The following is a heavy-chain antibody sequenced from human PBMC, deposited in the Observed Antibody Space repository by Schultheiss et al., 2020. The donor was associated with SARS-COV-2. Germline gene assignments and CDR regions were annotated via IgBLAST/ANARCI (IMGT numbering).Heavy chain of an antibody. Sequence: GGSLRLSCAASGFTFSSYSMNWVRQAPGKGLEWVSYISSSSSTIYYADSVKGRFTISRDNAKNSLYLQMNSLRAEDTAVYYCARDGGHYDFWSGPSTRYYYYYGMDVWGQGTTVTVSS. V-gene: IGHV3-48*04. D-gene: IGHD3-3*01. CDR1: GFTFSSYS. CDR3: ARDGGHYDFWSGPSTRYYYYYGMDV. J-gene: IGHJ6*02. CDR2: ISSSSSTI.